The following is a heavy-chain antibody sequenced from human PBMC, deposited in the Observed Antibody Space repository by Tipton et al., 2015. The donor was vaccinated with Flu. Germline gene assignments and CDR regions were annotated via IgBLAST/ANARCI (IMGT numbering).Heavy chain of an antibody. CDR2: IYYSGST. D-gene: IGHD6-19*01. CDR1: GGSISSYY. CDR3: ARSHSSGVIWYFDL. V-gene: IGHV4-59*01. J-gene: IGHJ2*01. Sequence: LRLSCTVSGGSISSYYWSWIRQPPGKGLEWIGYIYYSGSTNYNPSLKSRVTISVDTSKNQFSLKLSSVTAADTAVYYCARSHSSGVIWYFDLWGRGTLVTVSS.